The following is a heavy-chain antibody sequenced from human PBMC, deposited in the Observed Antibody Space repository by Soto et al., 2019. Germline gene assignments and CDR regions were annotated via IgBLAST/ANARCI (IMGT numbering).Heavy chain of an antibody. CDR2: IIPILGIA. D-gene: IGHD2-15*01. J-gene: IGHJ4*02. Sequence: VASVKVSCKASGGTFSSYTISWVRQAPGQGLEWMGRIIPILGIANYAQKFQGRVTITADKSTSTAYMELSSLRSEDTAVYYCARDSGGRSMFDYWGQGTLVTVSS. CDR1: GGTFSSYT. V-gene: IGHV1-69*04. CDR3: ARDSGGRSMFDY.